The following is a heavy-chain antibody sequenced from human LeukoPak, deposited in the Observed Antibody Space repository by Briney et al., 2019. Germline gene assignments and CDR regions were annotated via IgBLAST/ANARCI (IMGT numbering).Heavy chain of an antibody. J-gene: IGHJ4*02. CDR1: GFTFSSYS. V-gene: IGHV3-48*01. CDR2: ISSSSSTI. D-gene: IGHD3-3*01. Sequence: GGSLRLSCAASGFTFSSYSMNWVRQAPGKGLEWVSYISSSSSTIYYADSVKGRFTISRDNAKNSPYLQMNSLRAEDTAVYYCARVSGPIDEWFPLDYWGQGTLVTVSS. CDR3: ARVSGPIDEWFPLDY.